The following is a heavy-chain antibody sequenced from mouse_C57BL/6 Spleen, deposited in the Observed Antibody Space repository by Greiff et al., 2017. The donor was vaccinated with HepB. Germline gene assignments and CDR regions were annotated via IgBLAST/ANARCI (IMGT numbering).Heavy chain of an antibody. J-gene: IGHJ1*03. D-gene: IGHD1-1*01. CDR2: IYWDDDK. CDR3: ARRDYGSRSYWYFDV. V-gene: IGHV8-12*01. CDR1: GFSLSTSGMG. Sequence: QVTLKVSGPGILQSSQTLSLTCSFSGFSLSTSGMGVSWIRQPSGKGLEWLAHIYWDDDKRYNPSLKSRLTISKYTSRNQVFLKITSVDTADTATYYCARRDYGSRSYWYFDVWGTGTTVTVSS.